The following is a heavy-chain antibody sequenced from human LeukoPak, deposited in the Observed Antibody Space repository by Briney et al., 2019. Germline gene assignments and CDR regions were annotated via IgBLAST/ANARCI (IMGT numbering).Heavy chain of an antibody. Sequence: WGSLRLSCAASGFTFSSYAMHWVRQAPGKGLEYVSAISSNGGSTYYANSVKGRFTISRDNSKNTLYLQMGSLRAEDMAVYYCARATPSSSRPYYFDYWGQGTLVTVSS. D-gene: IGHD6-13*01. CDR3: ARATPSSSRPYYFDY. CDR1: GFTFSSYA. V-gene: IGHV3-64*01. CDR2: ISSNGGST. J-gene: IGHJ4*02.